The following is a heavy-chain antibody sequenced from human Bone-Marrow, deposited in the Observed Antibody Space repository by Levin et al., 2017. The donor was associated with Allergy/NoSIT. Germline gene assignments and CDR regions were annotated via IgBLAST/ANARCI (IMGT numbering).Heavy chain of an antibody. D-gene: IGHD5-24*01. CDR2: IYWDDDK. CDR3: ARLDDHGDVGNFDY. J-gene: IGHJ4*02. V-gene: IGHV2-5*02. CDR1: GFSLGPNGVG. Sequence: KVSGPTLVKPTQTLALTCTFSGFSLGPNGVGVAWIRQPPGKALEWLGNIYWDDDKHYSPSLRSRLTITKDTSKNHVVLTVANMDPVDTATYYCARLDDHGDVGNFDYWGPGTLVTVSS.